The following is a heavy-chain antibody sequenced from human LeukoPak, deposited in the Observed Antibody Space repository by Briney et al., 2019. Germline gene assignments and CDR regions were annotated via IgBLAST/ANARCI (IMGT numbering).Heavy chain of an antibody. CDR1: GGTFSSYA. V-gene: IGHV1-69*04. Sequence: PVKVSCKASGGTFSSYAISWVRQAPGQGLEWMGRIIPILGIANYAQKFQGRVTITADKSTSTAYMELSSLRSEDTAVYYCARRGRDTAMGSEAYYYYGMDVWGQGTTVTVSS. J-gene: IGHJ6*02. CDR2: IIPILGIA. D-gene: IGHD5-18*01. CDR3: ARRGRDTAMGSEAYYYYGMDV.